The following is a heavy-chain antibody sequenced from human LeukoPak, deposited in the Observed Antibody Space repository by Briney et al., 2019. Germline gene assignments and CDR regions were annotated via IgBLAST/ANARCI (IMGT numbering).Heavy chain of an antibody. CDR1: GFSFSNYG. D-gene: IGHD3-16*01. CDR3: AKGSGIGKITFGGIYY. V-gene: IGHV3-30*02. Sequence: HPGGSLRLSCAASGFSFSNYGMHWVRQAPGKGLEWVAFIRYDGSNKYYADSVKGRFTISRDNSKNTLYLQMNSLRAEDTAVYYCAKGSGIGKITFGGIYYWGQGTLVTVSS. CDR2: IRYDGSNK. J-gene: IGHJ4*02.